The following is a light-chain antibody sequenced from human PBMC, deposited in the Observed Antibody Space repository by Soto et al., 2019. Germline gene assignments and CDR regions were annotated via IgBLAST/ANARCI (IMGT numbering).Light chain of an antibody. V-gene: IGKV1-5*01. CDR3: QQYNSYRT. CDR1: QSISSW. Sequence: DIQMTQSPSTLSASVGDRVTITCRASQSISSWLAWYQQKPGKAPKLLIYDASSLESGVPSRFSGSGSGTEFTLTISSLQPEDFATYDCQQYNSYRTFGQGTKVEIK. CDR2: DAS. J-gene: IGKJ1*01.